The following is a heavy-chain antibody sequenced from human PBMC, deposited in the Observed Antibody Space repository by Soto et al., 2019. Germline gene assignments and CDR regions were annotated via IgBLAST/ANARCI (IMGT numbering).Heavy chain of an antibody. Sequence: KLSLTCTASGDSINTFSYFWSWIRQHPQKGLEWIGYVHSSGNTYYNPSFKNRVTISIDTSENKFSLNLGSVTAADTAVYYCARRRTYFFAFCGQGIRVTVSS. D-gene: IGHD2-2*01. J-gene: IGHJ4*02. CDR1: GDSINTFSYF. CDR2: VHSSGNT. CDR3: ARRRTYFFAF. V-gene: IGHV4-31*03.